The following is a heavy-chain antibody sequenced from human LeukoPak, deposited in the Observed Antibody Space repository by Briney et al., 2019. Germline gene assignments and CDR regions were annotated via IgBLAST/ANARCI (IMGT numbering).Heavy chain of an antibody. J-gene: IGHJ4*02. V-gene: IGHV3-33*01. Sequence: PGGSLRLSCAASGFTFSSYGMHWVRQAPGKGLEWVAVIWYDGSNKYYADSVKGRFTNSRDNSKNTLYLQMNSLRAEDTAVYYCARAQLPPRFLEWLLWSPFDSWGQGTLVTVSS. CDR1: GFTFSSYG. CDR2: IWYDGSNK. CDR3: ARAQLPPRFLEWLLWSPFDS. D-gene: IGHD3-3*01.